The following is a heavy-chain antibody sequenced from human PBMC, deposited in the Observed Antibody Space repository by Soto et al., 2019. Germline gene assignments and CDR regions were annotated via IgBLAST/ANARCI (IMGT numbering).Heavy chain of an antibody. CDR1: GGSFSGYY. CDR2: INPSGST. V-gene: IGHV4-34*01. D-gene: IGHD4-17*01. J-gene: IGHJ4*02. Sequence: QVQLQQWGAGLLKPSETLSPTCAVYGGSFSGYYWSWIRQPPGKGLEWIGEINPSGSTNYTPSLKSRVTMSGDTPKNQFSLKLTSVTAADTAVYYCARGRDGGAANWGQGTLVTVSS. CDR3: ARGRDGGAAN.